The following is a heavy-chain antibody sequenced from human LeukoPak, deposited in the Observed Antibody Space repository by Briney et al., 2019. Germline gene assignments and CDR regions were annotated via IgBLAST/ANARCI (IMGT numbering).Heavy chain of an antibody. CDR2: VKSKTEGGTI. J-gene: IGHJ4*02. V-gene: IGHV3-15*01. D-gene: IGHD3-22*01. CDR3: TTGQGYYYDGSGPIDY. CDR1: GFTFSNAW. Sequence: PGGSLRLSCAASGFTFSNAWMSWVRQAPGKGLEWVGRVKSKTEGGTIDYAAPVKGRFTISRDDSQNTLYPQMNSLKTEDTAVYYCTTGQGYYYDGSGPIDYWGQGTLVTVSS.